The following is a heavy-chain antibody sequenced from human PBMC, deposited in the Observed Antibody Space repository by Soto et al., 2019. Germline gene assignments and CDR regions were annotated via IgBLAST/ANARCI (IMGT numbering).Heavy chain of an antibody. Sequence: SETLSLTCTVSGGSITTGGYYWSWIRQLPGKGLEWIGHRYYSESTYYNPSLKSRVSISLDTSKNQFSLKLSFVTAADTAMYYCARTKCSGGSCYPWSLDYWGQGTPVTVSS. J-gene: IGHJ4*02. CDR2: RYYSEST. V-gene: IGHV4-31*03. CDR3: ARTKCSGGSCYPWSLDY. D-gene: IGHD2-15*01. CDR1: GGSITTGGYY.